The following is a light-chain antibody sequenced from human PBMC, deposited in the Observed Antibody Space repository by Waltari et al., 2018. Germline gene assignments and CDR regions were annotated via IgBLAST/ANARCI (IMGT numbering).Light chain of an antibody. CDR2: DAS. Sequence: DIQLTQSPSTLSASVGDRVTITCRASQSVTTWLAWYQQKAGKAPKLLIYDASLVQSGVPSRFSGGGSGTEFSLAINSLQPDDFATYYCQQYNDRVLTFGQGT. CDR3: QQYNDRVLT. V-gene: IGKV1-5*01. J-gene: IGKJ2*01. CDR1: QSVTTW.